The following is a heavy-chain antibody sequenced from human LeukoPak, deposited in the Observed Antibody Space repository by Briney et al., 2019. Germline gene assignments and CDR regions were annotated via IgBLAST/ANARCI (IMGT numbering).Heavy chain of an antibody. J-gene: IGHJ3*01. V-gene: IGHV4-61*01. CDR3: ARVPGGGTAAN. Sequence: KPSETLSLTCTVSGGSVSSGSYYWSWIRQPPGKGLDWIGYIHYSGSTNYSPSLKSRVTISVDTSKNQFSLKLSSVTAADPAVYYCARVPGGGTAANWGQGTMVTVSS. CDR2: IHYSGST. D-gene: IGHD1-7*01. CDR1: GGSVSSGSYY.